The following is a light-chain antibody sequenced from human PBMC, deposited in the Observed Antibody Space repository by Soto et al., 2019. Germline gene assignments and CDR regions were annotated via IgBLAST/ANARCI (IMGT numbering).Light chain of an antibody. V-gene: IGKV1D-16*01. CDR1: QGIRSW. J-gene: IGKJ1*01. CDR3: QQYNNFPQP. Sequence: DIQSTVQPSSVSACVGCIFTITFRASQGIRSWLAWYQLKPEKAPKSLIYAASTLQTGVPSRFSGSGSGTEFTLTISSLQPEDFATYYCQQYNNFPQPFGQGTKVDIK. CDR2: AAS.